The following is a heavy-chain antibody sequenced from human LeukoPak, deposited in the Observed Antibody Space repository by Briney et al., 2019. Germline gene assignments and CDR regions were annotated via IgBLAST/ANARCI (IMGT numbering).Heavy chain of an antibody. V-gene: IGHV4-4*02. CDR2: IFHTGST. J-gene: IGHJ4*02. Sequence: ASETLSLTCAVFGDSISSSHWWTWVRQSPGKGLEWIGEIFHTGSTDYNPSLKSRVTMSVDTSKNQLSLKLSSVTAADTAVYYCGRSSGYYFHFDYWGQGTLVTVSS. CDR3: GRSSGYYFHFDY. CDR1: GDSISSSHW. D-gene: IGHD3-22*01.